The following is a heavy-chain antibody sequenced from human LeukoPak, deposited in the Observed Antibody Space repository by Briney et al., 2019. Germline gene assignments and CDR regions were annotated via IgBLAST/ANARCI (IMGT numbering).Heavy chain of an antibody. CDR3: ARDRGAGDIYFDY. V-gene: IGHV1-24*01. CDR1: GYTLTELS. Sequence: ASVKLSCTVSGYTLTELSMHWVRQAPGKGLEWMGGFDPEDGETINAQKFQGRVTMTEDTSTDTAYMELSSLRSEDTAVYYCARDRGAGDIYFDYWGQGTLVTVSS. CDR2: FDPEDGET. D-gene: IGHD2-21*02. J-gene: IGHJ4*02.